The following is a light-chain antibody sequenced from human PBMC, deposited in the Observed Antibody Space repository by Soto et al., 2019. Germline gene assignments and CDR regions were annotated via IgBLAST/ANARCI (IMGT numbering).Light chain of an antibody. CDR3: CSYAGSDTWA. CDR1: RSDVGNYNL. V-gene: IGLV2-23*02. Sequence: QSALTQPASVSGSPGQSITISCTGTRSDVGNYNLVSWYQQHPGKAPKLMIYEVSKRPSGVSNRFSGSKSGNTASLTISGLQAEDEADYYCCSYAGSDTWAFGGGTKLTVL. CDR2: EVS. J-gene: IGLJ3*02.